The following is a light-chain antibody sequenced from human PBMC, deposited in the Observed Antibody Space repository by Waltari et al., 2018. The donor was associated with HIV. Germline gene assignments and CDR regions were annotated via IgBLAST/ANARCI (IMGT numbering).Light chain of an antibody. J-gene: IGKJ1*01. CDR2: GAS. Sequence: ETVLTQSPGTLSLSPGERATLSCRASQSVSSSYLAWYQHRPGQAPRLLIYGASSRATGIPDRFSGSGSGTDFTLTINRLEPEDFAVYYCQQYGSSSWTFGQGTKVDIK. CDR3: QQYGSSSWT. CDR1: QSVSSSY. V-gene: IGKV3-20*01.